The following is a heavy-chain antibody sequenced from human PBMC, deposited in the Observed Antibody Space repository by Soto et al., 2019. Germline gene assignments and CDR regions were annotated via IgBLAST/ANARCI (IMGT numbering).Heavy chain of an antibody. J-gene: IGHJ4*02. V-gene: IGHV4-31*03. CDR3: ARSGKRSSSFGY. CDR1: GGSISSGGYY. D-gene: IGHD6-13*01. Sequence: SETLSLTCTVSGGSISSGGYYWSWIRQHPGKGLEWIGYIYYSGSTYYNPSLKSRVTISVDTSKNQFSLKLSSVTAADTAVYYCARSGKRSSSFGYWGQGTLVTVSS. CDR2: IYYSGST.